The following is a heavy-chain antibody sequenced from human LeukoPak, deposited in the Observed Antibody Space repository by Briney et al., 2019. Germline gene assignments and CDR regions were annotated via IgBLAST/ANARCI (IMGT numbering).Heavy chain of an antibody. CDR2: IRSKANSYAT. Sequence: GGSLRLPCAASGFTFSGSAMHWVRQASGKGLEWVGRIRSKANSYATAYAASVKGRFTVSRDDSKNTAYLQMNSLKTEDTAVYYCTSITMIVVAMGGQGTLVTVSS. CDR1: GFTFSGSA. D-gene: IGHD3-22*01. CDR3: TSITMIVVAM. V-gene: IGHV3-73*01. J-gene: IGHJ4*02.